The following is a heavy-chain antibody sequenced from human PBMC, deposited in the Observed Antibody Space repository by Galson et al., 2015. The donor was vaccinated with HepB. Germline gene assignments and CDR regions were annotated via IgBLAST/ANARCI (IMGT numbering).Heavy chain of an antibody. CDR2: IYYNGRT. D-gene: IGHD2-2*02. J-gene: IGHJ3*02. Sequence: GKGLEWIGYIYYNGRTNYNPSLKSRVTISVDTSKKKLSLRLSSVTAADAAVYYCAREVSETYCTSTTCYNGDAFDIWGQGTMVTVSS. CDR3: AREVSETYCTSTTCYNGDAFDI. V-gene: IGHV4-59*01.